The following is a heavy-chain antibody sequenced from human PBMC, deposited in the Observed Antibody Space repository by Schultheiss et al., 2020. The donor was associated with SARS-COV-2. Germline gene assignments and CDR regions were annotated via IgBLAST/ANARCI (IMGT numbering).Heavy chain of an antibody. CDR3: ARYAGDI. V-gene: IGHV4-39*01. D-gene: IGHD2-2*01. CDR2: LYYSGPT. Sequence: SETLSLICTVSGGSISSSRYYWGWVRQPPGKGLEWMGGLYYSGPTYYNPSLKSRVTISVDTSKNQFSLKLSSVTAADTAVYYCARYAGDIWGQGTMVTVSS. J-gene: IGHJ3*02. CDR1: GGSISSSRYY.